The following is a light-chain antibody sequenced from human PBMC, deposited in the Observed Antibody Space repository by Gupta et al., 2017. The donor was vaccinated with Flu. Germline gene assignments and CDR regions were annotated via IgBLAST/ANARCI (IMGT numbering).Light chain of an antibody. Sequence: TVTISCSGGSSNIGKKYVSWYQQLPGTAPKLLIYENDKRPSGIPDRFSGSKSGTSATLGITGLQTGDEADYYCGTWDDSLYTVVFGGGTKLTVL. CDR3: GTWDDSLYTVV. V-gene: IGLV1-51*02. CDR2: END. CDR1: SSNIGKKY. J-gene: IGLJ3*02.